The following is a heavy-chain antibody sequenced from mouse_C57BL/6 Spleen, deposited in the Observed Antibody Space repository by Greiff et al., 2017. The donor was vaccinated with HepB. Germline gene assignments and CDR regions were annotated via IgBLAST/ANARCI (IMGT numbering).Heavy chain of an antibody. D-gene: IGHD4-1*01. CDR1: GYSITSGYY. Sequence: EVKLQESGPGLVKPSQSLSLTCSVTGYSITSGYYWNWIRQFPGNKLEWMGYISYDGSNNYNPSLKNRISITRDTSKNQFFLKLNSVTTEDTATYYCARDTGFDYWGQGTTLTVSS. V-gene: IGHV3-6*01. CDR2: ISYDGSN. J-gene: IGHJ2*01. CDR3: ARDTGFDY.